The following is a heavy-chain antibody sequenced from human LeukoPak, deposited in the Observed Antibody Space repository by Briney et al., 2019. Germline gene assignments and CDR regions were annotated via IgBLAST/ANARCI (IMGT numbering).Heavy chain of an antibody. CDR3: AIGSYDILTGYFYFDY. CDR2: IYYSGTT. CDR1: GGSISNYY. D-gene: IGHD3-9*01. Sequence: SETLSLTCTVSGGSISNYYWSWIRQPPGKGLEWIGYIYYSGTTNYSPSLKSRVTISVDTSKNQFSLKLSSVTAADTAVYYCAIGSYDILTGYFYFDYWGQGTLVTVSS. J-gene: IGHJ4*02. V-gene: IGHV4-59*08.